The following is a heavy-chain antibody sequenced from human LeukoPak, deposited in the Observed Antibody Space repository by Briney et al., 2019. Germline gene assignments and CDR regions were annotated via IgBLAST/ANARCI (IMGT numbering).Heavy chain of an antibody. D-gene: IGHD3-10*01. Sequence: GGSLRLSCAASGFTFSTYHIHWVRQAPGKGLEWVAVISSDGSNIDYVDSVKGRFTISRDNAKNTLYLQMNSLRAEDTAVYYCVNILFGWGQGTLVTVSS. CDR3: VNILFG. CDR2: ISSDGSNI. J-gene: IGHJ4*02. CDR1: GFTFSTYH. V-gene: IGHV3-30*03.